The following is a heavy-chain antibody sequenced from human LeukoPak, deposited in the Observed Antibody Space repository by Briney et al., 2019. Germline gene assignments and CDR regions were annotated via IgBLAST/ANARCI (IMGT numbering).Heavy chain of an antibody. CDR1: GFTFSSYA. V-gene: IGHV3-23*01. J-gene: IGHJ3*02. CDR3: AKGRYYYDNSDAFGI. CDR2: ISGSGSST. D-gene: IGHD3-22*01. Sequence: GGSLRLSRAASGFTFSSYAMSWVRQAPGKGLEWVSTISGSGSSTYYADSVKGRFTISRDNSKNTLYLQMNSLRAEDTAVYHCAKGRYYYDNSDAFGIWGQGTMVTVSS.